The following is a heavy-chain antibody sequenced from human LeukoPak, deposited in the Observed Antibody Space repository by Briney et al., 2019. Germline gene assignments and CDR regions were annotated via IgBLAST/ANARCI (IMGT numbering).Heavy chain of an antibody. D-gene: IGHD2-2*02. Sequence: ASVKVSYKASWGTFSSYAISWVRQAPGQGLEWMEGIIPIFGTANYAQKFLGRVTITAEESTSTAYMELSSLRSEDTAVYYCARSTYQLLYPYWGQGALATVSS. CDR2: IIPIFGTA. CDR1: WGTFSSYA. V-gene: IGHV1-69*01. CDR3: ARSTYQLLYPY. J-gene: IGHJ4*02.